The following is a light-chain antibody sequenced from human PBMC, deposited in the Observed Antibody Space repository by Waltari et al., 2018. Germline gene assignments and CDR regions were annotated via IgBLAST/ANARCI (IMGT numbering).Light chain of an antibody. CDR3: QQYYSLPLT. CDR1: QSLLSRSNNKNY. J-gene: IGKJ4*01. CDR2: WAS. V-gene: IGKV4-1*01. Sequence: DIVMTQSPDYLAVSLGERANINCKSSQSLLSRSNNKNYLAWYRKKPGQPPKLLIYWASTRESGVPYRFSGSGSGADFTLTISSLQAEDVAVYYCQQYYSLPLTFGGGTKVEI.